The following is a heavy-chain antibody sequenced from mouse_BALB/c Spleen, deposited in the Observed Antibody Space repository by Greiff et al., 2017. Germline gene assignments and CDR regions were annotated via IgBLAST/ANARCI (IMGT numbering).Heavy chain of an antibody. J-gene: IGHJ1*01. Sequence: VQLQQSGAELMKPGASVKISCKATGYTFSSYWIEWVKQRPGHGLEWIGEILPGSGSTNYNEKFKGKATFTAYTASNPAYMQLSSLTSEDSAVYYCARAADDYDWYFDVWGAGTTVTVSA. CDR3: ARAADDYDWYFDV. CDR1: GYTFSSYW. D-gene: IGHD2-4*01. CDR2: ILPGSGST. V-gene: IGHV1-9*01.